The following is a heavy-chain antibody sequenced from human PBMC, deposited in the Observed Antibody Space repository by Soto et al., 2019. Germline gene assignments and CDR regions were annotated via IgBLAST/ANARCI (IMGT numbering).Heavy chain of an antibody. V-gene: IGHV3-49*04. D-gene: IGHD1-26*01. CDR2: IRSRAYSGTT. CDR1: GFSFGGYG. Sequence: GGSLRLSCSASGFSFGGYGMSWVRQAPGKGLEWVGFIRSRAYSGTTEYAASVKGRFTISRDDAKTIAYLQMNSLKTEDTAIYYCTRVRVRWESLGWFDPWGQGTLVTVSS. J-gene: IGHJ5*02. CDR3: TRVRVRWESLGWFDP.